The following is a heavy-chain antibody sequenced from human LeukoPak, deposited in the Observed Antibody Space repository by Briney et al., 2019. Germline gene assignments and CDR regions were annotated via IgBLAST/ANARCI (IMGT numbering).Heavy chain of an antibody. CDR3: ARGGGRGDYNERYYFDY. J-gene: IGHJ4*02. Sequence: GGSLRLSCTASGPTFSTYEMSWVRQAPGKGLEWLSYISSSGNAIFYSDSVKGRFTISRDNAKNSLHLQMNSLRAEDTAIYYCARGGGRGDYNERYYFDYWGQGTLVTVSS. D-gene: IGHD3-22*01. V-gene: IGHV3-48*03. CDR1: GPTFSTYE. CDR2: ISSSGNAI.